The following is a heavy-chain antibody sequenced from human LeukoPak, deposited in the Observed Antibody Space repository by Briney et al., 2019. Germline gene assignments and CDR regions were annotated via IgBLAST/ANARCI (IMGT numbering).Heavy chain of an antibody. J-gene: IGHJ5*02. CDR1: GYTFTSYG. CDR3: ARVYDSSGYYYFDP. CDR2: ISAYNGNT. Sequence: ASVKVSCKASGYTFTSYGISWVRQAPGQGLEWMGWISAYNGNTNYAQKLQGRVTMTTDTSTSTAYMELRSLRSDDTAVYYCARVYDSSGYYYFDPWGQGTLVTVSS. V-gene: IGHV1-18*01. D-gene: IGHD3-22*01.